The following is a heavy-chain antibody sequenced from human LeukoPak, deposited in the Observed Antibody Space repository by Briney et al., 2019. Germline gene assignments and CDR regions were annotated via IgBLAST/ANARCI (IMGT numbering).Heavy chain of an antibody. Sequence: VKVSCKASGYTFTSYGISWVRQAPGQGLEWMGRIIPILGIANYAQKFQGRVTITADNSTSTAYMELSSLRSEDTAVYYCARDPHYSYDFWTGNWFDPWGQGTLVTVSS. CDR2: IIPILGIA. D-gene: IGHD3-3*01. CDR3: ARDPHYSYDFWTGNWFDP. J-gene: IGHJ5*02. CDR1: GYTFTSYG. V-gene: IGHV1-69*10.